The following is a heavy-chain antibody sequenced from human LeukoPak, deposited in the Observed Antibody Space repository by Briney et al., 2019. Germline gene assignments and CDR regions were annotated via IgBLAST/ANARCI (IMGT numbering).Heavy chain of an antibody. Sequence: GGSLRLSCAASGFTFSSYAMSWVRQAPGKGLEWVSAISGSGGSTYYADSVKGRFTISRDNSKNTLYLQMNSLRAEDTAVYYCAKSLFPGIAAAGTGGYWGQGTLVTVSS. CDR3: AKSLFPGIAAAGTGGY. CDR2: ISGSGGST. D-gene: IGHD6-13*01. J-gene: IGHJ4*02. CDR1: GFTFSSYA. V-gene: IGHV3-23*01.